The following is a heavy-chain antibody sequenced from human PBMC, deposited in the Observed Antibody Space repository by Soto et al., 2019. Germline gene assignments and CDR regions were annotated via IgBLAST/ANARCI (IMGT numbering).Heavy chain of an antibody. J-gene: IGHJ5*02. Sequence: QVQLQQWGAGLLKPSETLSLTCAVYGGSFSGYYWSWIRQPPGKGLEWIGEINHSGSTNYNPSLKSRVSISVDTSKSQFSLKLSSVTAADTAVYYCASPDYDFWSGYFSPWGQGTLVTVSS. CDR1: GGSFSGYY. D-gene: IGHD3-3*01. CDR2: INHSGST. V-gene: IGHV4-34*01. CDR3: ASPDYDFWSGYFSP.